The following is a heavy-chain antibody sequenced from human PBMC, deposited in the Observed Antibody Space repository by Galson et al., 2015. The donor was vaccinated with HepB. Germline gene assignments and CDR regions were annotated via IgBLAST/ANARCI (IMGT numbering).Heavy chain of an antibody. V-gene: IGHV3-48*01. D-gene: IGHD3-10*01. Sequence: SLRLSCAASGFTFSRYAMNWVRQAPGKGLEWVSYISKGGDIIFYADSVKGRFTISRDTAQNSVSLLINNLRADDTAVYYCARVSLRAFDIWGQGTLVTVSS. CDR2: ISKGGDII. CDR3: ARVSLRAFDI. CDR1: GFTFSRYA. J-gene: IGHJ3*02.